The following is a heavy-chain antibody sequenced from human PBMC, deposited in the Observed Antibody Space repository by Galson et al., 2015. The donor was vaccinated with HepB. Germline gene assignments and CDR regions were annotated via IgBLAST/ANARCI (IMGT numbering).Heavy chain of an antibody. CDR1: GFIFSNYG. J-gene: IGHJ4*02. CDR2: IWYDGSNR. Sequence: SLRLSCAASGFIFSNYGMHWVRQAPGKGLEWVAVIWYDGSNRYYADSVKGRFTISRDYSKDTLYLQMNNLRAEDTAVYYCTRDRCSGSYCFDCWGQGTLVTVSS. V-gene: IGHV3-33*01. D-gene: IGHD1-26*01. CDR3: TRDRCSGSYCFDC.